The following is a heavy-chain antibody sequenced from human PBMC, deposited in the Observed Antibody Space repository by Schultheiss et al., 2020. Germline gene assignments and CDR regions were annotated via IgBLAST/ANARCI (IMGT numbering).Heavy chain of an antibody. CDR3: AKDHQWLEQGVDY. Sequence: GGSLRLSCAASGFTFSGSAMHWVRQASGKGLEWVGRIRSKANSYATAYAASVKGRFTISRDDSKNTAYLQMNSLKTEDTAVYYCAKDHQWLEQGVDYWGQGTLVTVSS. CDR1: GFTFSGSA. V-gene: IGHV3-73*01. CDR2: IRSKANSYAT. J-gene: IGHJ4*02. D-gene: IGHD6-19*01.